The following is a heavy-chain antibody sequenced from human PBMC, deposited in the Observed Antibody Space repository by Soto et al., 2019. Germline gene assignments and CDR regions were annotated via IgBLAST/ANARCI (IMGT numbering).Heavy chain of an antibody. CDR1: GFSFNTYS. V-gene: IGHV3-48*01. Sequence: EVQLVESGGGLVQPGGSLRLSCAASGFSFNTYSMNWVRQAPGKGLEWLSYISGTSSTTYYADSVKGRFTISRDNAKNSLYLQMNSLRAEDTALYYCAREGPTRGSQYFQHWGQGTLVTVSS. CDR2: ISGTSSTT. D-gene: IGHD1-26*01. J-gene: IGHJ1*01. CDR3: AREGPTRGSQYFQH.